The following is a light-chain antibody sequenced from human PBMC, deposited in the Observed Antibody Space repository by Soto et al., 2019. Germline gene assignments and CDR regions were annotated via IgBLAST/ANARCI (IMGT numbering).Light chain of an antibody. J-gene: IGKJ2*01. CDR1: QSISVH. CDR3: QQSYITPYT. Sequence: DIQRTQSPSSLSASVGDPVTITCRASQSISVHLNCYQQKPGKVLKLMIYAAYNLQSGVPLRFSGSGSETDFALTISSLKPEDFATYYCQQSYITPYTFGQGTKLEIK. V-gene: IGKV1-39*01. CDR2: AAY.